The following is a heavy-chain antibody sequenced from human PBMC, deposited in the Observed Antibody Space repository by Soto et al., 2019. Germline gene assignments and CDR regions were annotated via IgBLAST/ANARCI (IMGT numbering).Heavy chain of an antibody. Sequence: GWSLRLSCAASGFTFSSYAIRCVRQAPGKGLEWVAVIWYDRRNQYYHHPVKGRITISTHNSKNTPYLKMTTTRAEDTAVYYCARVGRYYDLLTGSFDYWGQGTLVTVSS. J-gene: IGHJ4*02. CDR1: GFTFSSYA. D-gene: IGHD3-9*01. CDR3: ARVGRYYDLLTGSFDY. V-gene: IGHV3-33*01. CDR2: IWYDRRNQ.